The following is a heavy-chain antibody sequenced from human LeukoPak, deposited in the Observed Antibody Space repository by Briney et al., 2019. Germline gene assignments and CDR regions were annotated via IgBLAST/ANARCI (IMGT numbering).Heavy chain of an antibody. CDR2: IYYSGST. J-gene: IGHJ4*02. V-gene: IGHV4-59*08. CDR1: GGSLSSYY. D-gene: IGHD6-19*01. CDR3: GGHIGSVWYYFDY. Sequence: SETLSLTCTVSGGSLSSYYWSWIRQPPGKGLEWIGYIYYSGSTNYNPSLKSRVTISVDTSKNQFSLKLSSVTAADTAVYYCGGHIGSVWYYFDYRGQGTLVTVSS.